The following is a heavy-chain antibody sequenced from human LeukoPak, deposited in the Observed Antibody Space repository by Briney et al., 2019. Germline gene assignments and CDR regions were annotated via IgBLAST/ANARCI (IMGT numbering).Heavy chain of an antibody. CDR2: IYYSGST. D-gene: IGHD3-10*01. Sequence: SETLSLTCTVSGGSINNYYWSWIRQPPGKGLEWIGYIYYSGSTNYNPSLKSRVTISVDTSKNQFSLKLSSVTAADTAVYYCARDSDYYGSGSYSTAYYGMDVWGQGTTVTVSS. CDR3: ARDSDYYGSGSYSTAYYGMDV. V-gene: IGHV4-59*01. CDR1: GGSINNYY. J-gene: IGHJ6*02.